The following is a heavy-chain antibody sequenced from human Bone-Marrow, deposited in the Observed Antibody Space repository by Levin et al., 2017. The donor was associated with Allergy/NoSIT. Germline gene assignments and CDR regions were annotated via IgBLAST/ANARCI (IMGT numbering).Heavy chain of an antibody. CDR2: ISSDGSTQ. Sequence: GGSLRLSCAASGFIFSGHGMHWVRQAPGKGLEWVAVISSDGSTQHYADSVKGRFTISRDNSKNTLSLQMNSLRAEDTAVYFCAKEMDMSAWYVTTDYWGQGTLVTVSS. J-gene: IGHJ4*02. CDR3: AKEMDMSAWYVTTDY. CDR1: GFIFSGHG. V-gene: IGHV3-30*18. D-gene: IGHD6-19*01.